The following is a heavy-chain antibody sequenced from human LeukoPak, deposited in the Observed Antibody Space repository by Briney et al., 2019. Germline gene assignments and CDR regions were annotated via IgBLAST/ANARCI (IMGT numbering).Heavy chain of an antibody. CDR1: GFTLSSYW. CDR3: AREGRVSGYDFDC. V-gene: IGHV3-74*03. CDR2: INSDGSSI. Sequence: PGGSLRLSCAASGFTLSSYWMHWVRQAPGKGRVWASRINSDGSSITYADSVKGRFTISRDNAKNTLFLQMNSLRVEDTAVYYCAREGRVSGYDFDCWGQGTLVTVSS. J-gene: IGHJ4*02. D-gene: IGHD5-12*01.